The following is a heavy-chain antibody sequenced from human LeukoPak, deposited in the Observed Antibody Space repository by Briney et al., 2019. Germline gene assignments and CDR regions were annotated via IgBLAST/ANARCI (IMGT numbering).Heavy chain of an antibody. D-gene: IGHD5-24*01. J-gene: IGHJ4*02. CDR1: GGSISSYY. Sequence: SETLSLTCTVSGGSISSYYWSWIRQPPGKGLEWIGYIHYSGSTNYNPSLKSRVTISVDTSKNQFSLKLSSVTAADTAVYYCARDRFDEMPPRDWGQGTLVTVSS. CDR2: IHYSGST. V-gene: IGHV4-59*01. CDR3: ARDRFDEMPPRD.